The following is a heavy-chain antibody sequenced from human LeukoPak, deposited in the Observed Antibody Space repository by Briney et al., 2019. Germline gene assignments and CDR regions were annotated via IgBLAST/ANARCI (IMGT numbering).Heavy chain of an antibody. V-gene: IGHV4-30-2*01. CDR1: GGSISSGGYS. J-gene: IGHJ3*02. CDR2: IYHSGST. D-gene: IGHD3-22*01. CDR3: ARSISARSYDSSGFNDAFDI. Sequence: PSQTLSLTCAVSGGSISSGGYSWSWIRQPPGKGLEWIGYIYHSGSTYYNPSLKSRVTISVDRSKNQFSLKLSSVTAADTAVYYCARSISARSYDSSGFNDAFDIWGQGTMVTVSS.